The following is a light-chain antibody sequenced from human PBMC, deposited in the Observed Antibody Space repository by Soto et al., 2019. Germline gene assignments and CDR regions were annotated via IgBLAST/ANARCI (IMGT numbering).Light chain of an antibody. V-gene: IGKV3-20*01. CDR2: GAS. J-gene: IGKJ1*01. CDR3: QQFRNSPST. Sequence: EIVLTQSPGTLSLSPGERATLSCRASQSVSSTYLAWFQQKPGQAPRLLIYGASSRATGIPDRFGGSGSGTDFTLTISRLEPEDFAVYYCQQFRNSPSTFGQGTKVEIK. CDR1: QSVSSTY.